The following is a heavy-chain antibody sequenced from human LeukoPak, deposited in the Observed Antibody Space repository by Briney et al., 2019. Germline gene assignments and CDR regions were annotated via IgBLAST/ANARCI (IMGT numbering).Heavy chain of an antibody. CDR1: GYTFTSYY. CDR3: ARDELDYRTGVTGNWFDP. J-gene: IGHJ5*02. D-gene: IGHD4-11*01. CDR2: INPSGGST. Sequence: ASVKVSCKASGYTFTSYYMHWVRQAPGQGLEWMGIINPSGGSTSYAQKFQGRVTMTRDMSTSTVYMELSSLRSEDTAVYYCARDELDYRTGVTGNWFDPWGQGTLVTVSS. V-gene: IGHV1-46*01.